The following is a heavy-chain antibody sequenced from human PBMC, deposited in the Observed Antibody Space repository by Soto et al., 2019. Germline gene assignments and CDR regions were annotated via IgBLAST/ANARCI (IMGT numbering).Heavy chain of an antibody. D-gene: IGHD4-4*01. Sequence: QLQLQESGSGLVKPSQTLSLSCTVSGGSINSGGHSWSWIRQPPGKGLEWIGYVYPSGSTNYNPSLRSRVTISVDGSTNQFSLRLTSVTAADTAVYFCARNTLDYTKTGGDWFDPWGPGALVIVSS. CDR2: VYPSGST. CDR1: GGSINSGGHS. V-gene: IGHV4-30-2*01. J-gene: IGHJ5*02. CDR3: ARNTLDYTKTGGDWFDP.